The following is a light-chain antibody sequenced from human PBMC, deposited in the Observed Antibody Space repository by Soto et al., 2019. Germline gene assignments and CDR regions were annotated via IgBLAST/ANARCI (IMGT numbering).Light chain of an antibody. CDR2: DAS. V-gene: IGKV1-5*01. J-gene: IGKJ1*01. Sequence: DIQMTQSPSTLSASVGNRVTITCRASQSVSHCLAWYQQRPGQAPKLLIYDASSLESGVPPRFSGSGSGTEFTLAINSLLPGDSATYYCQQYSTLWTFGQGTKVEIK. CDR3: QQYSTLWT. CDR1: QSVSHC.